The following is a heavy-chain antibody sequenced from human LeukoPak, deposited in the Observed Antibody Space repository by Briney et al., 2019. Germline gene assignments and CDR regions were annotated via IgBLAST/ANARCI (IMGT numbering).Heavy chain of an antibody. J-gene: IGHJ6*02. V-gene: IGHV3-23*01. CDR3: AKDEPTTVTTLPYYYYYGMDV. Sequence: GASLRLSCAASGFTFSSYAMSWVRQAPGKGLEWVSAISGSGGSTYYADSVKGRFTISRDNSKNTLYLQVNSLRAEDTAVYCCAKDEPTTVTTLPYYYYYGMDVWGQGTTVTVSS. CDR2: ISGSGGST. D-gene: IGHD4-11*01. CDR1: GFTFSSYA.